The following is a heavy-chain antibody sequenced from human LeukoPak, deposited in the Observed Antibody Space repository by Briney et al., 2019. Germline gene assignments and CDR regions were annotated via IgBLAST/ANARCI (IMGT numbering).Heavy chain of an antibody. V-gene: IGHV4-30-4*01. CDR3: ARRLGIVVVPAAFDY. CDR1: GGSISSGDYY. D-gene: IGHD2-2*01. J-gene: IGHJ4*02. Sequence: PSETLSLTCTVSGGSISSGDYYWSWIRQPPGKGLEWIGYIYYSGSTNYNPSLKSRVTISVDTSKNQFSLKLSSVTAADTAVYYCARRLGIVVVPAAFDYWGQGTLVTVSS. CDR2: IYYSGST.